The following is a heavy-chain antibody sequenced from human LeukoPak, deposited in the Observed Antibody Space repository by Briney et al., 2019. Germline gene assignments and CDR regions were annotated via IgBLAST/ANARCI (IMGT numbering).Heavy chain of an antibody. J-gene: IGHJ4*02. D-gene: IGHD3-10*01. V-gene: IGHV4-34*01. Sequence: SETLSLTCAVYGGSFSGYYWSWIRQPPGKGLEWIGEINHSGSTNYNPSLKSRVTISVDTSKNQFSLKLSSVTAADTAVYYCARGNAGGSGSYYNSWGQGTLVTVSS. CDR2: INHSGST. CDR1: GGSFSGYY. CDR3: ARGNAGGSGSYYNS.